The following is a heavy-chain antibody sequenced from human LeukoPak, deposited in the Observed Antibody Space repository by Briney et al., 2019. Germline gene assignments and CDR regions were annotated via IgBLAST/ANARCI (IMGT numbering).Heavy chain of an antibody. CDR2: INPNTGGT. D-gene: IGHD3-9*01. J-gene: IGHJ4*02. CDR3: ARVVDILTGHDTALDN. Sequence: VASVKVSCKPSGYTFSGYYIHWVRQAPGQGLEWMGWINPNTGGTNFAQNFQGRVTMTTVTSISTAYMELSRLRSDDTAVYYCARVVDILTGHDTALDNWGQGTLVTVSS. V-gene: IGHV1-2*02. CDR1: GYTFSGYY.